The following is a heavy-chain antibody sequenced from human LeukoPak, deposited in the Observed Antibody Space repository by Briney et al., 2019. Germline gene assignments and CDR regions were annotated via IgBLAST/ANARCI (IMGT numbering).Heavy chain of an antibody. CDR3: TRAAGHSSSWYWFDP. CDR1: GFTFGDYA. V-gene: IGHV3-49*03. D-gene: IGHD6-13*01. Sequence: GGSLGLSCTASGFTFGDYAMSWFRQAPGKGLEWVGFIRSKAYGGTTEYAASAKGRFTISRDDSKSIAYLQMNSLKTEDTAVYYCTRAAGHSSSWYWFDPWGQGTLVTVSS. CDR2: IRSKAYGGTT. J-gene: IGHJ5*02.